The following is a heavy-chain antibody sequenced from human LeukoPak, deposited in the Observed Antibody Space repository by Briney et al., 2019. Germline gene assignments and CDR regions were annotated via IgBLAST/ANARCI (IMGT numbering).Heavy chain of an antibody. CDR3: ARLVRATPN. Sequence: GASVKVSCKASGYTFTSYGISWVRQAPGQGLEWMGGIIPIFGTANYAQKFQGRVTITTDESTSTAYMELSSLRSEDTAVYYCARLVRATPNWGQGTLVTVSS. CDR1: GYTFTSYG. CDR2: IIPIFGTA. D-gene: IGHD2-21*01. J-gene: IGHJ4*02. V-gene: IGHV1-69*05.